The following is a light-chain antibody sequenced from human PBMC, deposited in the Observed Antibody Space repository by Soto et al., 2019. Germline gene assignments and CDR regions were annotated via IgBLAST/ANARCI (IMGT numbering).Light chain of an antibody. V-gene: IGKV1-39*01. CDR2: ATS. J-gene: IGKJ1*01. CDR1: QSIGSA. Sequence: DIQMTQSPSSLSASVGDRVTITCRASQSIGSALNWYRQKSGRAPNLLIYATSNLQSGVPLRFSGSGSGTDFTLTISSLQTEDFATYYCQQSYGIPTFGQGTKVEIK. CDR3: QQSYGIPT.